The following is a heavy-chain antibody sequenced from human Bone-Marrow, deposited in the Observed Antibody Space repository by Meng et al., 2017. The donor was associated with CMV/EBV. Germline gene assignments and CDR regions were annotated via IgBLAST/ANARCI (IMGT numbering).Heavy chain of an antibody. J-gene: IGHJ4*02. D-gene: IGHD6-6*01. CDR3: ARAGGYIEIAARPPDY. CDR2: INYIGST. V-gene: IGHV4-59*01. CDR1: GGSINSYY. Sequence: EPLRLSCTVSGGSINSYYWSWIRQPPRKALEWIGYINYIGSTSYNPSLKSRVTISIDTSKNQFSLRLSSATAADTAVYYCARAGGYIEIAARPPDYCGQGTLVTVSS.